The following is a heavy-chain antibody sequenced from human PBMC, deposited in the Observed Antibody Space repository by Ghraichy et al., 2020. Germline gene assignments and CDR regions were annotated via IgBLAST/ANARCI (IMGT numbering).Heavy chain of an antibody. D-gene: IGHD2-2*02. Sequence: SLNISCTVSGGSISSGGYYWSWIRQHPGKGLEWIGYIYYSGSTYYNPSLKSRVTISVDTSKNQFSLKLSSVTAADTAVYYCARDLVGCSSTSCYTFFDYYYMDVWGKGTTVTVSS. CDR1: GGSISSGGYY. J-gene: IGHJ6*03. CDR2: IYYSGST. V-gene: IGHV4-31*03. CDR3: ARDLVGCSSTSCYTFFDYYYMDV.